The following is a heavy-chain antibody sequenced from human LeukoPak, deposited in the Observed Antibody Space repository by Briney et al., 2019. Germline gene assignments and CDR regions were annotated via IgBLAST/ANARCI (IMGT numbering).Heavy chain of an antibody. CDR3: AKYSNWAFDY. CDR2: IRKDGSDK. CDR1: GFTFSRNG. J-gene: IGHJ4*02. D-gene: IGHD2-15*01. V-gene: IGHV3-30*02. Sequence: GGSLRLSCGASGFTFSRNGMHWVRQVPGKGLEWVTYIRKDGSDKYYADSVKGRLTISRDSSKNMVYLQMNSLRVEDTALYYCAKYSNWAFDYWGQGTLVRVSS.